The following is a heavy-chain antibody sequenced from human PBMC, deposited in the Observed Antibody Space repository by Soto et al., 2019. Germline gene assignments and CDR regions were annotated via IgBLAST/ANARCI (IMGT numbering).Heavy chain of an antibody. J-gene: IGHJ4*02. CDR3: ARRLKIGIAVAGPPGY. Sequence: GGSLRLSCAASGFTFSSYSMNWVRQAPGKGLEWVSYISSSSSTIYYADSVKGRFTISRDNAKNSLYLQMNSLRAEDTAVYYCARRLKIGIAVAGPPGYWGQGTLVTVPQ. CDR1: GFTFSSYS. D-gene: IGHD6-19*01. V-gene: IGHV3-48*01. CDR2: ISSSSSTI.